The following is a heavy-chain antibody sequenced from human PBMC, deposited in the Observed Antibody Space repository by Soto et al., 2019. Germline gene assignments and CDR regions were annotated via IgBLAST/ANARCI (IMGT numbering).Heavy chain of an antibody. CDR2: INHSGST. V-gene: IGHV4-34*01. D-gene: IGHD2-2*01. Sequence: SETLSLTCAVYGGSFSGYYWSWIRQPPGKGLEWIGEINHSGSTNYNPSLKSRVTISVDTSKNQFSLKLSSVTAADTAVYYCARAVYCSSTSCHYYYYYYMDVWGKGTTVTVSS. J-gene: IGHJ6*03. CDR1: GGSFSGYY. CDR3: ARAVYCSSTSCHYYYYYYMDV.